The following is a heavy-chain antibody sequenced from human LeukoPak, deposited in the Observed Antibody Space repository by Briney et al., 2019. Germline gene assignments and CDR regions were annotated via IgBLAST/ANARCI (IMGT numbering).Heavy chain of an antibody. CDR3: ARALSYGGNSGGMDV. CDR2: ISGSGGST. D-gene: IGHD4-23*01. V-gene: IGHV3-23*01. Sequence: PAGGSLRLSCAASGFTFSSYAMSWVRQAPGKGLEWVSAISGSGGSTYYADSVKGRFTISRDNAKNTLYLQMNSLRAEDTAVYYCARALSYGGNSGGMDVWGQGTTVTVSS. CDR1: GFTFSSYA. J-gene: IGHJ6*02.